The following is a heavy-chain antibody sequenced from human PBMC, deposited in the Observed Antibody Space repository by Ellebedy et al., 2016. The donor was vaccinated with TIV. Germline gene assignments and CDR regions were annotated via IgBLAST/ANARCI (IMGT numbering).Heavy chain of an antibody. CDR3: TRRIVGANPPDL. CDR2: VDHSGRT. CDR1: GGSFTDYC. J-gene: IGHJ5*02. V-gene: IGHV4-34*01. Sequence: GSLRLXXAVYGGSFTDYCWSWIRQAPGKGLEWIGEVDHSGRTNYNPSLKSRVTISLDTSRNQFSLKLNSVTAADTAVYYCTRRIVGANPPDLWGQGTLVTGSS. D-gene: IGHD1-26*01.